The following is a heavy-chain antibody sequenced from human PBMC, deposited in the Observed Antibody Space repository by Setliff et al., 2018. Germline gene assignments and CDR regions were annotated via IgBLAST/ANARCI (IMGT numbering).Heavy chain of an antibody. CDR3: ATDGPVLNGDYIS. D-gene: IGHD3-10*01. CDR1: GASISTTYYY. Sequence: ETLSLTCRVSGASISTTYYYWDWIRQSPEKGLEWIGTIYQNGITYYNPSVKSRVTISVDKSKNQFSLSLRSVTAADTAVYYCATDGPVLNGDYISWGQGTLVTSPQ. CDR2: IYQNGIT. J-gene: IGHJ5*02. V-gene: IGHV4-39*07.